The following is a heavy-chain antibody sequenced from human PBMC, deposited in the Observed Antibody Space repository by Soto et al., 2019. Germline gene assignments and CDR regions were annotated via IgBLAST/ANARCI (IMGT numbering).Heavy chain of an antibody. V-gene: IGHV3-74*01. J-gene: IGHJ4*02. Sequence: EVQLVESGGGLVQPGGSLRLSCAASGFTFSSYWIHWVRQAPGKGLVWVSRIGSDGSPTRYADSVKGRFTISRDNAKNTLYLQMSRLRAEDTAVYYCARGRGYGDYFYFDYWGQGTLVTVSS. CDR1: GFTFSSYW. D-gene: IGHD4-17*01. CDR3: ARGRGYGDYFYFDY. CDR2: IGSDGSPT.